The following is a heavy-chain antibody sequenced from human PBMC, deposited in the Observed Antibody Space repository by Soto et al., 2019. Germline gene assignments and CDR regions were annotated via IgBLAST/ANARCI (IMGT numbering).Heavy chain of an antibody. V-gene: IGHV5-51*01. Sequence: EVQLVQSGAEVKKPGESLKISCKGSGYSFTSYWIGWVRQMPGKGLEWMGIIYPGDSDTRYSPSFQGQVTISADKSISTAYLQWSSLKASDTAMYYCARLHSSSWYGGVLQSKGWFDPWGQGTLVTVSS. CDR2: IYPGDSDT. CDR3: ARLHSSSWYGGVLQSKGWFDP. CDR1: GYSFTSYW. D-gene: IGHD6-13*01. J-gene: IGHJ5*02.